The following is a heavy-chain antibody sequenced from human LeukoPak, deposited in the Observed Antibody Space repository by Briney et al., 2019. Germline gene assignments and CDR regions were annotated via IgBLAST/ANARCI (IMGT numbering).Heavy chain of an antibody. Sequence: PGGSLRLSCAASGFTVSSNYMSWVRQAPGKGLEWVSVIYSGGSTYYADSVKGRFTISRDNSKNTLYLQMNSLRAEDTAVYYCAKAVELGYFDYWGQGTLVTVSS. V-gene: IGHV3-66*01. J-gene: IGHJ4*02. CDR2: IYSGGST. CDR1: GFTVSSNY. D-gene: IGHD1-26*01. CDR3: AKAVELGYFDY.